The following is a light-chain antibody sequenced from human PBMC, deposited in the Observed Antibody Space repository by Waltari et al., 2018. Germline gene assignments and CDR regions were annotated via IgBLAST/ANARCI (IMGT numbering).Light chain of an antibody. J-gene: IGKJ1*01. CDR1: QSLFYSSTNKNY. V-gene: IGKV4-1*01. Sequence: DIVMIQSPDSLAVSLGERATINCRSSQSLFYSSTNKNYLAWYQQKPGQSPKLLIYWASTRESGVPDRFSVSGSGTDFTLTISSLQSEDVAVCYCHQYYRTPRTFGQGTKVEIK. CDR3: HQYYRTPRT. CDR2: WAS.